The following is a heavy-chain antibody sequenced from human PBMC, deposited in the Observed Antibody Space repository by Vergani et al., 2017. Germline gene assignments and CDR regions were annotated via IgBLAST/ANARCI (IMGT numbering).Heavy chain of an antibody. CDR3: ARVGIAAAGTAIDY. D-gene: IGHD6-13*01. CDR2: IYYSGST. CDR1: GGSISSSSYY. V-gene: IGHV4-39*01. J-gene: IGHJ4*02. Sequence: QLQLQESGPGLVKPSETLSLTCTVSGGSISSSSYYWGWIRQPPGKGLEWIGSIYYSGSTYYNPSLKSRVTISVDTSKNQFSLKLSSVTAADTAVYYCARVGIAAAGTAIDYWGQGTLVTVSS.